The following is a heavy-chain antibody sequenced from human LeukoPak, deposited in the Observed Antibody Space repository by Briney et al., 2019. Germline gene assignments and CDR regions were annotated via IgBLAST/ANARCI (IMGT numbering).Heavy chain of an antibody. CDR3: ARVPSYNYIDY. V-gene: IGHV4-38-2*02. J-gene: IGHJ4*02. CDR2: IYHSGST. D-gene: IGHD5-24*01. Sequence: SETLSLTCTVSGYSISSGYYWGWIRQPPGKGLEWIGSIYHSGSTYYNPSLKSRVTISVDTSKNQFSLKLSSVTAADTAVYYCARVPSYNYIDYWGQGTLVTVSS. CDR1: GYSISSGYY.